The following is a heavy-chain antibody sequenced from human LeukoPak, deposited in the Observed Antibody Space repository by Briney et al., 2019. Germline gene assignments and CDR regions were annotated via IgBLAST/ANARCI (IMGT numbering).Heavy chain of an antibody. V-gene: IGHV4-4*07. J-gene: IGHJ4*02. CDR3: AREGTGSYGRPFDY. CDR1: GGSISSYY. CDR2: FYTSGNT. Sequence: SETLSLTCTVSGGSISSYYWSWIRQPAGKGLEWIGRFYTSGNTNYNPSLKSRVNKSLDTSMNQFSLKLTSVTAADTAVYYCAREGTGSYGRPFDYWGQGTLVTVSS. D-gene: IGHD5-18*01.